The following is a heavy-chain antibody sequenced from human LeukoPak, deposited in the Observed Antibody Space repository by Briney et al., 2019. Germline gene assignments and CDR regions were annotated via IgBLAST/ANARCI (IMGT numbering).Heavy chain of an antibody. D-gene: IGHD2-15*01. V-gene: IGHV3-7*01. Sequence: GGSLRLSFAASGFSLSNYWMNWVRQPPGKGLERVANIKQDGSEKNYVDSVKGRFSISRDNPKNSLYLQMNSLRAEDTAVYYCARDQVAGFFDYWGQGTLVTVS. CDR1: GFSLSNYW. CDR3: ARDQVAGFFDY. J-gene: IGHJ4*02. CDR2: IKQDGSEK.